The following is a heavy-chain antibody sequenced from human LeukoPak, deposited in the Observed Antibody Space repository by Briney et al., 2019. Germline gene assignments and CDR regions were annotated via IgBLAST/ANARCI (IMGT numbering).Heavy chain of an antibody. Sequence: SETLSLTCAVYGGSFSGYYWSWIRQPPGKGLEWIGEINHSGSTNYNPSLKSRVTISVDTSKNQFSLKLSSVTAADTAVYYCARGRRRSWYYYYMDVWGQGILVTVSS. V-gene: IGHV4-34*01. CDR2: INHSGST. CDR3: ARGRRRSWYYYYMDV. J-gene: IGHJ6*02. CDR1: GGSFSGYY.